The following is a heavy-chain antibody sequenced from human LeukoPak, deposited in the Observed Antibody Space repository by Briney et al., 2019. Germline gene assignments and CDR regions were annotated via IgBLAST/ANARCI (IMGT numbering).Heavy chain of an antibody. CDR1: GFTFGSYT. CDR2: ISYDGSEK. Sequence: GGSLRLSCAASGFTFGSYTMHWVRQAPGKGLDWVALISYDGSEKSYADSVKGRFTISRHNTKNTLYLQINILRAEDTAVYCCARDLYSYGPFDYWGQGTLVTVSS. V-gene: IGHV3-30*04. CDR3: ARDLYSYGPFDY. J-gene: IGHJ4*02. D-gene: IGHD5-18*01.